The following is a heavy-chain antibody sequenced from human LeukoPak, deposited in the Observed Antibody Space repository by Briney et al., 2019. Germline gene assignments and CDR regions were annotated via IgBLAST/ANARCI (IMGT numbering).Heavy chain of an antibody. D-gene: IGHD6-19*01. V-gene: IGHV4-59*01. CDR2: IHYSGST. CDR1: GGSISGYY. J-gene: IGHJ5*02. Sequence: SETLSLTCSVSGGSISGYYWSWIRQPPGKGLEWIGYIHYSGSTHYNPSLKSRVTISVDTSKNQFSLKLSSVTAADTAVYYCARDYFGSGWFDPWGQGTLVTVSS. CDR3: ARDYFGSGWFDP.